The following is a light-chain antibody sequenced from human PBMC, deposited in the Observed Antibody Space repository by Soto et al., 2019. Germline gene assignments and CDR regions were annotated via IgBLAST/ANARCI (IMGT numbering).Light chain of an antibody. CDR1: QTISSW. J-gene: IGKJ1*01. Sequence: DIQMTQSPSTLSVSVLDIVTITCRASQTISSWLAWYRQKPGKAPKLLIYKASTLKSGVPSRFSGSGSGTEFTLTISSLQPDDFATYYCQHYNSYSEAFGQGTKVDIK. V-gene: IGKV1-5*03. CDR2: KAS. CDR3: QHYNSYSEA.